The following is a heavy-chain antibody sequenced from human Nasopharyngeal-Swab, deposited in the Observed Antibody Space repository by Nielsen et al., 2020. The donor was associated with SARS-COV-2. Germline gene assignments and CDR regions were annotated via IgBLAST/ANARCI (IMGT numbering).Heavy chain of an antibody. Sequence: GESLKISCAASGFTVSSNYMSWVRQAPGKGPEWVGRIKSKTDGGTTDYAAPVKGRFTISRDDSKNTLYLQMNSLKTEDTAVYYCTTDTLSPYCSGGSCYPGWFDPWGQGTLVTVSS. V-gene: IGHV3-15*01. CDR2: IKSKTDGGTT. CDR1: GFTVSSNY. J-gene: IGHJ5*02. CDR3: TTDTLSPYCSGGSCYPGWFDP. D-gene: IGHD2-15*01.